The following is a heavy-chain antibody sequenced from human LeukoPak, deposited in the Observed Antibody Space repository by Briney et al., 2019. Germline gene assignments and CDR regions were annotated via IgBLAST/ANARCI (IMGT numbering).Heavy chain of an antibody. CDR2: ISYDGSNK. CDR1: GFTFSSYA. Sequence: GGSLRLSCAASGFTFSSYAMHWVRQAPDKGLEWVAVISYDGSNKYYADSVKGRFTISRDNSKNTLYLQLNNLRIEDTALYYCAKTSLSDPSGHYYYMDVWGKGTTVTVSS. D-gene: IGHD3-3*01. J-gene: IGHJ6*03. CDR3: AKTSLSDPSGHYYYMDV. V-gene: IGHV3-30*04.